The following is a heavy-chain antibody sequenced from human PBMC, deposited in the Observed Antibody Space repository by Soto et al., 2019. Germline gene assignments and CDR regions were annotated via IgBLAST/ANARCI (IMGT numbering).Heavy chain of an antibody. CDR3: ARSLGSTVTTGSVRLIDY. CDR1: GYTFTGYY. CDR2: INPNSGGT. D-gene: IGHD4-17*01. Sequence: GASVKVSCTASGYTFTGYYMHWVRQAPGQGLEWMGWINPNSGGTNYAQKFQGWVTMTRDTSISTAYMELSRLRSDDTAVYYCARSLGSTVTTGSVRLIDYWGQGTLVTVS. V-gene: IGHV1-2*04. J-gene: IGHJ4*02.